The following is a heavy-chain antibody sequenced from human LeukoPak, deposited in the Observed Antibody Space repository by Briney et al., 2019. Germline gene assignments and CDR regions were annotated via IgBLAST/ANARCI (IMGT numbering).Heavy chain of an antibody. CDR1: GGSISSYY. V-gene: IGHV4-4*07. CDR2: INTSGST. Sequence: PSETLSLTCTASGGSISSYYWSWIRQPAGKGLEWIGRINTSGSTDHNPSLTSRVTISVDTSKNQFSLRLSSVTAADTAVYYCARGPRYSTSSGNFDYWGQGTLVTVSS. CDR3: ARGPRYSTSSGNFDY. D-gene: IGHD6-6*01. J-gene: IGHJ4*02.